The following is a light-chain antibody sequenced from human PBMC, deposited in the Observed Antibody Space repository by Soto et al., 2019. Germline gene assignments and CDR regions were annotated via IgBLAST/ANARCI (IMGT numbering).Light chain of an antibody. Sequence: IQMTQSPSSLSASVGDRVTITCRESQSISSFLNWYQQKPGKAPEVLIYAASRLESGVPSRFSGIVSGTDFTLTIGSLQPADFATYYCQQSYSTPPITFCQGTRLEI. CDR3: QQSYSTPPIT. V-gene: IGKV1-39*01. J-gene: IGKJ5*01. CDR2: AAS. CDR1: QSISSF.